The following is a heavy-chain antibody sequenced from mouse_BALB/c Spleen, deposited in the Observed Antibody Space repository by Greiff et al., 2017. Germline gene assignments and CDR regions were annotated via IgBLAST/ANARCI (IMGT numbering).Heavy chain of an antibody. D-gene: IGHD3-2*02. Sequence: DVQLVESGPGLVKPSQSLSLTCTVTGYSITSDYAWNWIRQFPGNKLEWMGYISYSGSTSYNPSLKSRISITRDTSKNQFFLQLNSVTTEDTATYYCAREEANLYYFDYWGQGTTLTVSS. V-gene: IGHV3-2*02. J-gene: IGHJ2*01. CDR3: AREEANLYYFDY. CDR2: ISYSGST. CDR1: GYSITSDYA.